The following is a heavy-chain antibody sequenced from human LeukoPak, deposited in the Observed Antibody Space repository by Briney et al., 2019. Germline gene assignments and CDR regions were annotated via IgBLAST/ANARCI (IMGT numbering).Heavy chain of an antibody. J-gene: IGHJ6*03. Sequence: GASVKVSCKASGYTFTSYDINWVRQATGQGLEWMGWMNPNSGNTGYAQKFQGRVTITRNTSISTAYMELRSLRSDDTAVYYCARLRPGRGIAAAGTLGFYYMDVWGKGTTVTVSS. D-gene: IGHD6-13*01. CDR2: MNPNSGNT. CDR1: GYTFTSYD. V-gene: IGHV1-8*03. CDR3: ARLRPGRGIAAAGTLGFYYMDV.